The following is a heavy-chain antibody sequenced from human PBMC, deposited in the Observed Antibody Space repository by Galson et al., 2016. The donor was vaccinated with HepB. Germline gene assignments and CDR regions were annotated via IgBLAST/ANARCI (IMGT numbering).Heavy chain of an antibody. Sequence: SLXXXCAASGXXFSXXXMTXXXQAXXKGLXXVSAXSGSGLXTYYTDXVKGXFTISRDNSKNTVYLQMSSLRAXXTAVYYCTKDIAFXYGDSVNSGXFDIWGXXTLXXXSS. V-gene: IGHV3-23*01. D-gene: IGHD4-17*01. CDR3: TKDIAFXYGDSVNSGXFDI. CDR1: GXXFSXXX. J-gene: IGHJ3*02. CDR2: XSGSGLXT.